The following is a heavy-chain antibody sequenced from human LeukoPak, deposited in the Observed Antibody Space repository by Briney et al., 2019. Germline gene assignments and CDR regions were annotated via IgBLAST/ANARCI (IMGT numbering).Heavy chain of an antibody. CDR3: AKDRCSGGSCYSGGFDY. Sequence: GGSLRLSCAASGFTFNNAWMNWVRQAPGKGLEWVGRIKSKTDGGTTDYAAPVKGRFTISRDDSKNTLYMQMNSLKTEDTAVYYCAKDRCSGGSCYSGGFDYWGQGTLVTVSS. V-gene: IGHV3-15*01. D-gene: IGHD2-15*01. CDR1: GFTFNNAW. CDR2: IKSKTDGGTT. J-gene: IGHJ4*02.